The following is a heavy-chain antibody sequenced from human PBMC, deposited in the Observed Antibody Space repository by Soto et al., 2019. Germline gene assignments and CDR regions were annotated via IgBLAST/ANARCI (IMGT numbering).Heavy chain of an antibody. CDR3: AKSMIVGGDWYFDL. Sequence: EVQLLESGGGLVQPGGSLRLYCAASGFTFSSYAMSWVRQAPGKGLEWVSAISGSGGSTYYADSVKGPFTISRDNSKNTLYLPMNSLRAEDTAVYYCAKSMIVGGDWYFDLWGRGPLVTVSS. D-gene: IGHD3-22*01. CDR1: GFTFSSYA. J-gene: IGHJ2*01. V-gene: IGHV3-23*01. CDR2: ISGSGGST.